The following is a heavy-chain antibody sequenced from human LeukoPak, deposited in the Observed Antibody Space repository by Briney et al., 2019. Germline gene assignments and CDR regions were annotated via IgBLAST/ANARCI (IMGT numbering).Heavy chain of an antibody. D-gene: IGHD3-22*01. CDR1: GITLSNYG. CDR2: ISGSGGST. J-gene: IGHJ4*02. V-gene: IGHV3-23*01. CDR3: AKRGVVIRVILVGFHKEAYYFDS. Sequence: AGGSLRLSCAVSGITLSNYGMSWVRQAPGKGLEWVAGISGSGGSTNYADSVKGRFTISRDNPKNTLYLQMSILRAEDTAVYFCAKRGVVIRVILVGFHKEAYYFDSWGQGALVTVSS.